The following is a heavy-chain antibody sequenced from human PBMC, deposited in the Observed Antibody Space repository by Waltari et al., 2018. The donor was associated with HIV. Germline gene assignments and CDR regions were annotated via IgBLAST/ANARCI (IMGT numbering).Heavy chain of an antibody. CDR2: ISYDGTNE. CDR3: AREHYYDILTGYWSDGFDI. J-gene: IGHJ3*02. V-gene: IGHV3-30*01. CDR1: YA. D-gene: IGHD3-9*01. Sequence: YAIHWVRQAPGKGLEWVTVISYDGTNEYYADSVKGRFTISRDNSKNTLYLQMNSLRTEDTAVYYCAREHYYDILTGYWSDGFDIWGQGTMVTVSS.